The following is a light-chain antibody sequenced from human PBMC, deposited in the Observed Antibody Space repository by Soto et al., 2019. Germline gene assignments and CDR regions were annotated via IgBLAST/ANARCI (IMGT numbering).Light chain of an antibody. CDR3: QQYGSSPST. J-gene: IGKJ2*02. CDR2: GAS. CDR1: HSVRSSY. Sequence: EIELTQSPGTLSLSPGERATLSCRASHSVRSSYLAWYQQKPGQAPRRLIYGASSRATVIPDRFSGSGSGTDFTLTITRLEPEDLPVYYCQQYGSSPSTFGQGTKLEIK. V-gene: IGKV3-20*01.